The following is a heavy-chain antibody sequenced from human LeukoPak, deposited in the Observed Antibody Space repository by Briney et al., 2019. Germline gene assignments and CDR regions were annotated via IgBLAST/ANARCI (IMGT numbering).Heavy chain of an antibody. Sequence: ASVKVSCKASGYTLTSYDINWVRQATGQGLEWMGWINPNSGGTNYAQKFQGWVTMTRDTSISTAYMELSRLRSDDTAVYYCARGPITNIRFLEWLHDYWGQGTLVTVSS. V-gene: IGHV1-2*04. D-gene: IGHD3-3*01. J-gene: IGHJ4*02. CDR2: INPNSGGT. CDR1: GYTLTSYD. CDR3: ARGPITNIRFLEWLHDY.